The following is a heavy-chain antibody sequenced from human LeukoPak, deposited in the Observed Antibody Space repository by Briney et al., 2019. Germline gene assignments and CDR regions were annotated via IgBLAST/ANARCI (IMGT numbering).Heavy chain of an antibody. CDR2: ISSSGSTI. Sequence: GGSLRLSCAASGFTFSSYEMNWVRQAPGKWLEWVSYISSSGSTIYYADSVKGRFTISRDNAKNSLYLQMNSLRAEDTAVYYCARNYGSGSYDYWGQGTLVTVSS. CDR1: GFTFSSYE. CDR3: ARNYGSGSYDY. V-gene: IGHV3-48*03. J-gene: IGHJ4*02. D-gene: IGHD3-10*01.